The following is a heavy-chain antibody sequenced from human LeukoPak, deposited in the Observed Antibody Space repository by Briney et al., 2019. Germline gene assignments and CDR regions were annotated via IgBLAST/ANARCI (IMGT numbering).Heavy chain of an antibody. Sequence: SETLSLTCTVSGGSISSSSYYWGWIRQPPGKGLEWIGSIYYSGSTYYNPSLKSRVTISVDTSKNQFSLKLSSVTAADTAVYYCARVGGGQQLVDSLYYYYYYMDVWGKGTTVTVSS. J-gene: IGHJ6*03. CDR3: ARVGGGQQLVDSLYYYYYYMDV. CDR1: GGSISSSSYY. V-gene: IGHV4-39*07. CDR2: IYYSGST. D-gene: IGHD6-13*01.